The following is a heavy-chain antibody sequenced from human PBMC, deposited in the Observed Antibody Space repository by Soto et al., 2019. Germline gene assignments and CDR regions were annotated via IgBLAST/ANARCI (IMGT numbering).Heavy chain of an antibody. CDR2: IYWDDDK. Sequence: QITLKESGPTLVKPTQTLTLTCTFSGFSLSTNGVGVGWIRQPPGKALEWLALIYWDDDKRYSPSLKSRLTITKDTSKNRVVLTMTNMDPVDAATYYCAHSPRITMYDYWGQGTLVTVSS. CDR1: GFSLSTNGVG. CDR3: AHSPRITMYDY. V-gene: IGHV2-5*02. J-gene: IGHJ4*02. D-gene: IGHD3-10*02.